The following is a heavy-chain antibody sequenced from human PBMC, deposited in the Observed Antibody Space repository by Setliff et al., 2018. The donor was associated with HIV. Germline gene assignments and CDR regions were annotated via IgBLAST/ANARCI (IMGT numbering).Heavy chain of an antibody. CDR1: GGSISSSSYY. J-gene: IGHJ3*02. Sequence: SETLSLTCTVFGGSISSSSYYWGWIRQPPGKGLEWIGGIFYTGSTYYNPSLKSRVTISVDTSKNQFSLKLSSVTAADTAVYYCARHSRQGFAFDIWGQGTMVTVSS. V-gene: IGHV4-39*07. D-gene: IGHD2-21*01. CDR3: ARHSRQGFAFDI. CDR2: IFYTGST.